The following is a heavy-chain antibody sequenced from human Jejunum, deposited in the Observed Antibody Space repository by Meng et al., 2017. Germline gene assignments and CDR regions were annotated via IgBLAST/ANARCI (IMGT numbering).Heavy chain of an antibody. CDR2: IWNDGSFT. CDR3: AKDLRVAVVLDH. Sequence: QVQLLESGGGVVRPGRSLRLSCVASGFSFSDSGMHWVRQAPGKGLEWLAVIWNDGSFTFYADTVKGRFSIPRDNSQNTLYLQMNSLRVEDTAIYYCAKDLRVAVVLDHWGQGTLVTVSS. V-gene: IGHV3-33*03. J-gene: IGHJ4*02. D-gene: IGHD4-23*01. CDR1: GFSFSDSG.